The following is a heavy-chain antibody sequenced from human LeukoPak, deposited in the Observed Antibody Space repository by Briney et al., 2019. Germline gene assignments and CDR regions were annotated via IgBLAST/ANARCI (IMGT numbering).Heavy chain of an antibody. J-gene: IGHJ4*02. CDR2: IIPIFGTA. CDR3: ARDLGIAAAGQPIDY. Sequence: SVKVSCKASGGTFSSYANTWVRQAPGQGLEWMGGIIPIFGTANYAQKFQGRVTITADKSTSTAYMELSSLRSEDTAVYYCARDLGIAAAGQPIDYWGQGTLVTVSS. CDR1: GGTFSSYA. V-gene: IGHV1-69*06. D-gene: IGHD6-13*01.